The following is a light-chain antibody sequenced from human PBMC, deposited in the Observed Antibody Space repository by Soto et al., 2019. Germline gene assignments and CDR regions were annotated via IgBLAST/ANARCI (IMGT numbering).Light chain of an antibody. CDR3: YSYAGSSYV. Sequence: SVLTERRSGSGSPGRWVTISCTGTSSDVGGYDYVSWYQQHPDKAPKLMIYDVSKRPSGVPDRFSGSKSGNTASLTISGLQAEDEADYYCYSYAGSSYVFGPGTKVTVL. CDR2: DVS. CDR1: SSDVGGYDY. J-gene: IGLJ1*01. V-gene: IGLV2-11*01.